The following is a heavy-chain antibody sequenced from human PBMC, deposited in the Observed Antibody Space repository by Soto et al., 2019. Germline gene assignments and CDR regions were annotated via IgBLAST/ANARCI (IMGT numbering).Heavy chain of an antibody. CDR2: IYRGGTT. Sequence: EVQLVESGGDLVQPGGSLRLSCVASGFSVNSGYMNWVRQAPGKGPQWVSVIYRGGTTYQPDSVKGRFTISRDDSKNALYLQMNSLRPEDTAVYYCARANDFNAFDIWGPGTMVTVS. CDR1: GFSVNSGY. CDR3: ARANDFNAFDI. V-gene: IGHV3-53*04. D-gene: IGHD2-21*02. J-gene: IGHJ3*02.